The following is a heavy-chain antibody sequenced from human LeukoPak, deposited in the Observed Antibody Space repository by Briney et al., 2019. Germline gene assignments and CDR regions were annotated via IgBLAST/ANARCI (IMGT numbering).Heavy chain of an antibody. CDR1: GYKLTNNW. Sequence: GESLKIPCKTSGYKLTNNWIGWVRQVPGKGLEWMGLISPGYSDAKYSPSFQGQVTLSVDASISTAYLQLSGLRASDTAIYYCVRFALTSSLDHWGQGTLVTVSS. V-gene: IGHV5-51*01. J-gene: IGHJ5*02. CDR2: ISPGYSDA. CDR3: VRFALTSSLDH. D-gene: IGHD6-13*01.